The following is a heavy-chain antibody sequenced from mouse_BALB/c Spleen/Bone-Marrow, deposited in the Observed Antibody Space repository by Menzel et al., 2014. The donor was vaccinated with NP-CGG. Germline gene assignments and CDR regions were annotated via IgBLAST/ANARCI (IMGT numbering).Heavy chain of an antibody. Sequence: EVKVVESGGGLVQPGGSLKLSCAASGFDFSRYWMSWVRQAPGKGLEWIGEINPDSSTINYTPSLKDKFIISRDNAKNTLYLQMSKERSEDTALYYCARLNYYGNLFVWGAGTTVTVSS. CDR1: GFDFSRYW. CDR2: INPDSSTI. D-gene: IGHD1-1*01. J-gene: IGHJ1*01. CDR3: ARLNYYGNLFV. V-gene: IGHV4-1*02.